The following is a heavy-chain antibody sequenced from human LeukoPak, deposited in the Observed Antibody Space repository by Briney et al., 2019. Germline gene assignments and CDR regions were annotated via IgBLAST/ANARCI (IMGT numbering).Heavy chain of an antibody. J-gene: IGHJ4*02. CDR2: ISWNSGSI. D-gene: IGHD6-13*01. CDR1: GFTFDDYA. CDR3: ARVGYSSSWYVKDY. V-gene: IGHV3-9*01. Sequence: GGSLRLSCAASGFTFDDYAMHWVRQAPGEGLEWVSGISWNSGSIGYADSVKGRFTISRDNAKNSLYLQMNSLRAEDTAVYYCARVGYSSSWYVKDYWGQGTLVTVSS.